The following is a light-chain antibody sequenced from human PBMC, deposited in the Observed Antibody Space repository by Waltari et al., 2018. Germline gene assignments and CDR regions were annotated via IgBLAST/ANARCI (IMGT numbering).Light chain of an antibody. CDR1: QSISSY. V-gene: IGKV1-39*01. Sequence: DIQMTQSPSSLSASVGDRVPITCRASQSISSYLNWYQPKPGKAPKLLIYAASSLQSGVPSRFSGSGSGTDFTLTISSLQPEDFATYYCQQSYSTPWTFGQGTKVEIK. J-gene: IGKJ1*01. CDR2: AAS. CDR3: QQSYSTPWT.